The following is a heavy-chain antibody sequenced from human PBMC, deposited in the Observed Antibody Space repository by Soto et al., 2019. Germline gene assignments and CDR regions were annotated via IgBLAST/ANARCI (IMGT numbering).Heavy chain of an antibody. V-gene: IGHV5-51*01. CDR1: GYSFTNYW. J-gene: IGHJ5*02. Sequence: PGESLMVSCKGSGYSFTNYWIGWVRQMPGKGLEWMGLIHPGDSDTRYSPSFQGQVTMSVDKSINTAHLQWSSLKASDTAIYYCARHGPSGQNWFDPWGQGTQITVSS. CDR2: IHPGDSDT. D-gene: IGHD6-25*01. CDR3: ARHGPSGQNWFDP.